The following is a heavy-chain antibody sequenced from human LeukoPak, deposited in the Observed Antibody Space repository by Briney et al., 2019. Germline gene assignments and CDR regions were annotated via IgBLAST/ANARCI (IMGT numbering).Heavy chain of an antibody. J-gene: IGHJ3*01. D-gene: IGHD3-10*01. CDR2: ITTSSTYI. V-gene: IGHV3-21*01. CDR3: AREGFGGHAFDV. Sequence: GGSLRLSCAASGFTFSSCSMSWVRQAPGKALEWVSFITTSSTYIYYADSVKGRFTISRDNAKNSLYLQMNSLRAEDTALYYCAREGFGGHAFDVWGQGTMVTVSS. CDR1: GFTFSSCS.